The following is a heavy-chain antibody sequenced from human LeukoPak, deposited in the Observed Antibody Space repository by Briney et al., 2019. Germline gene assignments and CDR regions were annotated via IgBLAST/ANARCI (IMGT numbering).Heavy chain of an antibody. D-gene: IGHD6-13*01. V-gene: IGHV1-69*04. CDR1: GGTFSSYA. J-gene: IGHJ3*02. CDR3: ARDQQQLVLFDI. Sequence: SVKVSCKASGGTFSSYAISWVRQAPGQGLEWMGRTIPILGIANYAQKFQGRVTITADKSTSTAYMELSGLRSEDTAVYYCARDQQQLVLFDIWGQGTMVTVSS. CDR2: TIPILGIA.